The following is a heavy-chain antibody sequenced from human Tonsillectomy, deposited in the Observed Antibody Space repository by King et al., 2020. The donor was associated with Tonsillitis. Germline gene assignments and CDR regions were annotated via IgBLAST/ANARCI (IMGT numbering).Heavy chain of an antibody. Sequence: VQLQQSGPGLVKPSQTLSLTCAISGDSVSSNSAAWNWIRHSPSRGLDWLGRIYYRSKWYKDYAVSVKRRITINPDTSKNQLSLHLNSVTPEDTALYYCASGWSFHIWGPGTMVTVSS. J-gene: IGHJ3*02. CDR2: IYYRSKWYK. V-gene: IGHV6-1*01. CDR1: GDSVSSNSAA. D-gene: IGHD2-2*03. CDR3: ASGWSFHI.